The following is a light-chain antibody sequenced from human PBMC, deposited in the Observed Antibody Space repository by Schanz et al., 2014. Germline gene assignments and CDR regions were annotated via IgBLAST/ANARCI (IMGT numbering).Light chain of an antibody. CDR3: CTYAGTIPVV. CDR2: EGN. V-gene: IGLV2-23*01. Sequence: QSALTQPASVSGSPGQSITISCTGTSSDVGGYNSVSWYQQHPGKAPKFIIYEGNKRPSGVSNRFSGSKYGNTASLTISGLQAEDEAHYYCCTYAGTIPVVFGTGTKLTVL. CDR1: SSDVGGYNS. J-gene: IGLJ2*01.